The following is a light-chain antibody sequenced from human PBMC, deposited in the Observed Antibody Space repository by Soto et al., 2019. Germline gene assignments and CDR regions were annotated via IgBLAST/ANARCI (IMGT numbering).Light chain of an antibody. CDR3: QQYGSL. CDR1: QSVSSSY. CDR2: GAS. V-gene: IGKV3-20*01. J-gene: IGKJ4*01. Sequence: EIVLTQSPGTLSLSPGERATLSYRASQSVSSSYLAWYQQKPGQAPRLLIYGASSRATGIPDRFSGSGSGTDFTLTISRLEPEDFAVYYCQQYGSLFGGGTKVEIK.